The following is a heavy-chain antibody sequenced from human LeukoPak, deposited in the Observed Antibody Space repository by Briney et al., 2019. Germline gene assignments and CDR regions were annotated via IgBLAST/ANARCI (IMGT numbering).Heavy chain of an antibody. J-gene: IGHJ1*01. D-gene: IGHD6-19*01. CDR1: GFTFSSYA. V-gene: IGHV3-23*01. CDR2: ISDSGGST. Sequence: GGSLRLSCAASGFTFSSYAMSWVRQAPGKGLEGVSTISDSGGSTYHADSVKGRFAISRDNSKSTLFLQMNSLRADDTAVYYCAKAVAGLIGDFQHWGQGTQVTVSS. CDR3: AKAVAGLIGDFQH.